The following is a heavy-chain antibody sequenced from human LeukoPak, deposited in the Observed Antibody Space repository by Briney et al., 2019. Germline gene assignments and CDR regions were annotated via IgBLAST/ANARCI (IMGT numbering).Heavy chain of an antibody. CDR1: GFTFSSYG. D-gene: IGHD3-9*01. V-gene: IGHV3-30*02. J-gene: IGHJ4*02. Sequence: GGSLRLSCAASGFTFSSYGMHWVRQAPGKGLEWVAFIRYDGSNKYYADSVKGQFTISRDNSKNTLYLQMNSLRAEDTAVYYCATLSGLRYFDWLSYRPYYFDYWGQGTLVTVSS. CDR3: ATLSGLRYFDWLSYRPYYFDY. CDR2: IRYDGSNK.